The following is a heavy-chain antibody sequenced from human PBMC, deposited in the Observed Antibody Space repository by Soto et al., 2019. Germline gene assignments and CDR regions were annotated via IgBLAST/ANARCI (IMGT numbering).Heavy chain of an antibody. CDR3: ARQGPAVVFDY. CDR1: GYTFSSYW. V-gene: IGHV5-51*01. D-gene: IGHD6-19*01. J-gene: IGHJ4*02. CDR2: ISPDDSDT. Sequence: PGESLKISCRASGYTFSSYWIGWVRQMPGKGLEWMGIISPDDSDTRYSPSFQGQVTISVDKSISPAYLQWSSLKAPDTARYYCARQGPAVVFDYWGQGTLVTVSS.